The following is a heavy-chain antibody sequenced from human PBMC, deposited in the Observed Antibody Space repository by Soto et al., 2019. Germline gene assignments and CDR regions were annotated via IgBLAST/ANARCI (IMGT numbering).Heavy chain of an antibody. V-gene: IGHV3-23*01. D-gene: IGHD2-2*01. J-gene: IGHJ6*02. Sequence: EVQLLESGGGLVQPGGSLRLSCATSGFTFTNCAMNWVRQTPGKGLEWDSAVGGFGDDTYYTDSVKGRFTISRDNSKNTLYLQMNSLRAEDTAVYYCAKSETHQLISPYGMDVWGQGTTVSVAS. CDR3: AKSETHQLISPYGMDV. CDR2: VGGFGDDT. CDR1: GFTFTNCA.